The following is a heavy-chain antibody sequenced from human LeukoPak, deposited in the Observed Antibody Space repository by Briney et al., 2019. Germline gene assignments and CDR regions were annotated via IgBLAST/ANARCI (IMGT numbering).Heavy chain of an antibody. CDR2: ISYDGSNK. Sequence: GRSLRLSCAASGFTFSSYAMHWVRQAPGRGLEWVAVISYDGSNKYYADSVQGRFTISRDNSKNTLYLQMNSLRAEDTAVYYCASRSDNWNDGRNDYWGQGTLVTVSS. V-gene: IGHV3-30*01. CDR3: ASRSDNWNDGRNDY. D-gene: IGHD1-20*01. CDR1: GFTFSSYA. J-gene: IGHJ4*02.